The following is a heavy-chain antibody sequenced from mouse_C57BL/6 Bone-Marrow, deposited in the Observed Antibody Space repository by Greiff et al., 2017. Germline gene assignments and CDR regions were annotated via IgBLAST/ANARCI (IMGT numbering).Heavy chain of an antibody. CDR1: GYTFTSYW. V-gene: IGHV1-74*01. CDR2: IHPSDSDT. J-gene: IGHJ4*01. D-gene: IGHD2-3*01. CDR3: AIDGYYRYYAMDY. Sequence: QVQLQQPGAELVKPGASVKVSCKASGYTFTSYWMHWVKQRPGQGLEWIGRIHPSDSDTNYNQKFKGKDTLTVDKSSSTAYMQLSSLTSEDSAVYYCAIDGYYRYYAMDYWGQGTSVTVSS.